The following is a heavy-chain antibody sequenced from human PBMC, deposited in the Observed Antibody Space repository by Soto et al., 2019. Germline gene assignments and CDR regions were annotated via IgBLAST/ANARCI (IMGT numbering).Heavy chain of an antibody. CDR2: IIPMFGTA. D-gene: IGHD5-18*01. V-gene: IGHV1-69*13. CDR1: GYTSTSYD. J-gene: IGHJ4*02. Sequence: SVKVSCKASGYTSTSYDIYWVRQSPGQGLEWMGGIIPMFGTANYAQRFQDRVTITADESTNTVYMELSSLRSEDTAVYFCASGIQLWLRRINNGYSGWGQGTLVTVSS. CDR3: ASGIQLWLRRINNGYSG.